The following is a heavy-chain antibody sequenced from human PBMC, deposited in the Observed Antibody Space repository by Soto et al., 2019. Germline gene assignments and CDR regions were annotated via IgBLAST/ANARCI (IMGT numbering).Heavy chain of an antibody. CDR3: ARVLLRWRPTL. J-gene: IGHJ4*02. CDR1: GFTVSSNY. V-gene: IGHV3-66*01. D-gene: IGHD4-17*01. CDR2: IYSGGST. Sequence: EVQLVESGGGLVQPGGSLRLSCAASGFTVSSNYMSWVRQAPGKGLEWVSVIYSGGSTYYADSVKVRFTISRDNSKNTLYLQMNSLRAEDTAVYYCARVLLRWRPTLWGQGTLVTVSS.